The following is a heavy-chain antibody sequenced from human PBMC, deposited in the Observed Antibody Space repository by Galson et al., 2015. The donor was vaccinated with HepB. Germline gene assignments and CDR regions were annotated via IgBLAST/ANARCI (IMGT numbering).Heavy chain of an antibody. J-gene: IGHJ4*02. CDR3: ARRIRGVIIGGNDY. CDR2: IIPILGIA. D-gene: IGHD3-10*01. CDR1: GGTFSSYA. Sequence: SVKVSCKASGGTFSSYAISWVRQAPGQGLEWMGRIIPILGIANYAQKFQGRVTITADKSTSTAYMELSSLRSEDTAVYYCARRIRGVIIGGNDYWGQGTLVTVSS. V-gene: IGHV1-69*04.